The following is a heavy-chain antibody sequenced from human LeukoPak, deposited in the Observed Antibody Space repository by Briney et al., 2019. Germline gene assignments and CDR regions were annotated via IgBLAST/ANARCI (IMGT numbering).Heavy chain of an antibody. CDR1: GFTFSDYY. V-gene: IGHV3-23*01. CDR3: AKDRLRGAVAHFDY. Sequence: GGSLRLSCAASGFTFSDYYMSWIRQAPGKGLEWVSAISGSGGSTYYADSVKGRFTISRDNSKNTLYLQMNSLRAEDTAVYYCAKDRLRGAVAHFDYWGQGTLVTVSS. J-gene: IGHJ4*02. CDR2: ISGSGGST. D-gene: IGHD6-19*01.